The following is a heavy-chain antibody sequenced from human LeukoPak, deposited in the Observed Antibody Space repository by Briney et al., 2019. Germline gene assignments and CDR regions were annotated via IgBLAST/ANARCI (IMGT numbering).Heavy chain of an antibody. V-gene: IGHV3-33*01. D-gene: IGHD4-23*01. CDR1: GFTFSSYG. Sequence: GGSLRLSCAASGFTFSSYGMHWVRQAPGKGLEWVAVIWYDGSNKYYADSVKGRFTISRDNSKNTLYLQMNSLRAEDTAVYYCARGGDDYGGPNAFDIWGQGTMVTVSS. J-gene: IGHJ3*02. CDR3: ARGGDDYGGPNAFDI. CDR2: IWYDGSNK.